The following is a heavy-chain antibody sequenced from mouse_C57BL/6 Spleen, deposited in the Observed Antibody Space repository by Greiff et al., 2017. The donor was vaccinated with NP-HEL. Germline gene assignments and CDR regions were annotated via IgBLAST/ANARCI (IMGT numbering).Heavy chain of an antibody. CDR2: IHPNSGSA. D-gene: IGHD2-1*01. CDR3: ASYYGNYVGFDY. V-gene: IGHV1-64*01. CDR1: GYTFTSYW. J-gene: IGHJ2*01. Sequence: QVQLQQSGAELVKPGASVKLSCKASGYTFTSYWMHWVKQRPGQGLEWIGMIHPNSGSANYNEKFKSKATLTVDKSSSTAYMQLSSLTSEDSAVYYCASYYGNYVGFDYWGQGTTLTVSS.